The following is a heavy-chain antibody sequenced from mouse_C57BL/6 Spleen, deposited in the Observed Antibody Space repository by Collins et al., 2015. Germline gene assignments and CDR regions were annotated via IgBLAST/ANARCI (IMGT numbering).Heavy chain of an antibody. CDR1: GYSIASDYA. Sequence: DVQLQESGPGLVKPSQSLSLTCTVTGYSIASDYAWNWIRQFPGNKLEWMGYISYSGSTSYNPSLKSRISITRDTSKNQFLLQLNSVTTEDTATYYCARWGYGSSYEAWFAYWGQGTLVTVSA. V-gene: IGHV3-2*02. CDR2: ISYSGST. J-gene: IGHJ3*01. D-gene: IGHD1-1*01. CDR3: ARWGYGSSYEAWFAY.